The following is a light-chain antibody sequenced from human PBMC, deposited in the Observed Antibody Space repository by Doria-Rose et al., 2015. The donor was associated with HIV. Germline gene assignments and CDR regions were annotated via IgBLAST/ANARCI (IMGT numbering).Light chain of an antibody. CDR2: DGS. Sequence: EIVSMQSPGTLSLSPGERATLSCRASQSFSSTYLAWYQQKPGQAPSLLIYDGSTRATGIPDRFSASGSGTDFTLTINRLEPEDFALYYCHQYGTSWTFGQGTKVEI. CDR3: HQYGTSWT. V-gene: IGKV3-20*01. CDR1: QSFSSTY. J-gene: IGKJ1*01.